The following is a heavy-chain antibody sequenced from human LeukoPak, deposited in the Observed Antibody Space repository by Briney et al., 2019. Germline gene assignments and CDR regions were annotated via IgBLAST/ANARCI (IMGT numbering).Heavy chain of an antibody. J-gene: IGHJ4*02. D-gene: IGHD3-22*01. CDR2: ISSSSSYI. CDR1: GFTFSSYS. V-gene: IGHV3-21*01. Sequence: GGSLRLSCAASGFTFSSYSMNWVRQAPGKGLEWISSISSSSSYIYYADSVKGRFTISRDNAKNSLYLQMNSLRAEDTAVYYCARELYDSSGTDYWGQGTLVTVSS. CDR3: ARELYDSSGTDY.